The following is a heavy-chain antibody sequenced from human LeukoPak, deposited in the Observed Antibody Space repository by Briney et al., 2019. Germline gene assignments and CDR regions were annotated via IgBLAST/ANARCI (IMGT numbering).Heavy chain of an antibody. D-gene: IGHD2-2*01. CDR2: ISAYNGNT. J-gene: IGHJ4*02. V-gene: IGHV1-18*01. Sequence: ASVKVSCKASGYTFTSYGISWVRQAPGQGLEWMGWISAYNGNTNYAQKLQGRVTMTTDTSTSTAYMELRSLRSDDTAVYYCARDGERYCSSTSCHGDYWGQGTLSPSPQ. CDR1: GYTFTSYG. CDR3: ARDGERYCSSTSCHGDY.